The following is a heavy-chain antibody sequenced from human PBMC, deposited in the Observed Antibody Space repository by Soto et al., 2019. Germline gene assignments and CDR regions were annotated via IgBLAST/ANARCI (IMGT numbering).Heavy chain of an antibody. D-gene: IGHD4-17*01. J-gene: IGHJ4*02. CDR1: GASIITDNYF. CDR3: ARRRASDYGGNHHPYYFDR. Sequence: SXGTLALTCTVSGASIITDNYFWVWIRQSPRRGLELIGSISYSGRTYDNPSLQSRVTISIDASKNQFSLKLTSVTTADTAVYYCARRRASDYGGNHHPYYFDRWGQGALVTVSS. V-gene: IGHV4-39*01. CDR2: ISYSGRT.